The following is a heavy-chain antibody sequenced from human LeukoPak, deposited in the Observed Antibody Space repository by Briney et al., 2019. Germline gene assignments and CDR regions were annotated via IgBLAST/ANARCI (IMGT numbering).Heavy chain of an antibody. J-gene: IGHJ4*02. V-gene: IGHV3-30*18. D-gene: IGHD3-22*01. CDR2: ISYDGSNK. CDR3: AKGGYDSSAADF. Sequence: GGSLRLSCAASGFTFSSYGMHWVRQAPGKGLEWVAVISYDGSNKYYADSVKGRFTISRDNSKNTLYLQMNSLRAEDTAVYYCAKGGYDSSAADFWGQGTLVTVSS. CDR1: GFTFSSYG.